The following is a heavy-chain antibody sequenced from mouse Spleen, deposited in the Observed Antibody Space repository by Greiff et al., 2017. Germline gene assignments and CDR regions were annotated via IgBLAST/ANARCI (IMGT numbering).Heavy chain of an antibody. J-gene: IGHJ3*01. CDR2: IYPRSGNT. V-gene: IGHV1-81*01. Sequence: VKLQESGAELARPGASVKLSCKASGYTFTSYGISWVKQRTGQGLEWIGEIYPRSGNTYYNEKFKGKATLTADKSSSTAYMELRSLTSEDSAVYFCARSGGNYLAWFAYWGQGTLVTVSA. D-gene: IGHD2-1*01. CDR1: GYTFTSYG. CDR3: ARSGGNYLAWFAY.